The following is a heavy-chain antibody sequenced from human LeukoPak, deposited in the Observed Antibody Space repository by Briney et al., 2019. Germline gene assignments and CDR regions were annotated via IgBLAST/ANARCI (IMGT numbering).Heavy chain of an antibody. CDR3: ARDRACSNGVCSYFDY. V-gene: IGHV4-39*01. J-gene: IGHJ4*02. CDR2: IYYSGST. CDR1: GGSISSDSYS. D-gene: IGHD2-8*01. Sequence: PAETLSLTCTVSGGSISSDSYSWGWIRQPPGKGLEWIATIYYSGSTFYNPSLKSRVTVSADTSKNQFSLKLTSVTAADTAVYYCARDRACSNGVCSYFDYWGQGTVVADPS.